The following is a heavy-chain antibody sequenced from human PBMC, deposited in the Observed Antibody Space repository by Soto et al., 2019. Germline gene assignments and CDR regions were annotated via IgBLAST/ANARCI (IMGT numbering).Heavy chain of an antibody. D-gene: IGHD6-13*01. CDR3: AGPRHPGYSSSWYGELDAFDI. CDR1: GYTFTGYY. CDR2: INPNSGGT. V-gene: IGHV1-2*02. Sequence: ASVKVSCKXSGYTFTGYYMHWVRQAPGQGLEWMGWINPNSGGTNYAQKFQGRVTMTRDTSISTAYMELSRLRSEDTAVYYCAGPRHPGYSSSWYGELDAFDIWGQGTMVTVSS. J-gene: IGHJ3*02.